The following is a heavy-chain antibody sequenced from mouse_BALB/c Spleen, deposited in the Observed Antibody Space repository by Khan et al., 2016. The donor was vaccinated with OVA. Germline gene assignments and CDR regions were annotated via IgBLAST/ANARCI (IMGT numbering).Heavy chain of an antibody. D-gene: IGHD2-10*01. CDR3: ARQPYYHYNIMDY. Sequence: VQLQESGPGLVAPSQSLSITCTISGFSLTNYGVHWVRQPPGKGLEWLVVIWNDGNTAYNSALKSRLTISKDSSKSQVFLKMNSLQTDDTAMYFCARQPYYHYNIMDYWGQGTSVTVSS. J-gene: IGHJ4*01. V-gene: IGHV2-6-1*01. CDR2: IWNDGNT. CDR1: GFSLTNYG.